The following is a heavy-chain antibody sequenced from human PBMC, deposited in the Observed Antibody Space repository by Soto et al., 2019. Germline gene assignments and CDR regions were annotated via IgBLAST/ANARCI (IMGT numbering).Heavy chain of an antibody. CDR1: GGTFSSYT. Sequence: SVKVSCKASGGTFSSYTISWVRQAPGQGLEWMGRIIPILGIANYAQKFQGRVTITADKSTSTAYMELSSLRSEDTAVYYCARTEYCSSTSCTNPVWGKGTTVTVSS. CDR3: ARTEYCSSTSCTNPV. D-gene: IGHD2-2*01. J-gene: IGHJ6*04. V-gene: IGHV1-69*02. CDR2: IIPILGIA.